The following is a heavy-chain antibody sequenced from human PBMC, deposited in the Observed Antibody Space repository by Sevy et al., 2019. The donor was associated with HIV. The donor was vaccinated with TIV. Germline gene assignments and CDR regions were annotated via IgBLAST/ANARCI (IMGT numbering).Heavy chain of an antibody. CDR1: GFTFDDYA. Sequence: LKISCAASGFTFDDYAMHWVRQAPGKGLEWVSGISWNSGSIGYADSVKGRFTISRDNAKNSLYLQMNSLRAEDTALYYCAKGPELRFLEWSLYFDYWGQGTLVTVSS. D-gene: IGHD3-3*01. J-gene: IGHJ4*02. CDR2: ISWNSGSI. V-gene: IGHV3-9*01. CDR3: AKGPELRFLEWSLYFDY.